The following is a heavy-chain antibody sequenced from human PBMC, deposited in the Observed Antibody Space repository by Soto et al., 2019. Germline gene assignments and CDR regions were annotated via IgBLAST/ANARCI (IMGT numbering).Heavy chain of an antibody. CDR1: GFTFSSYG. D-gene: IGHD1-26*01. CDR2: ISGSGGST. J-gene: IGHJ4*02. V-gene: IGHV3-23*01. CDR3: AKASAPGGTYFPLWF. Sequence: VGSLRLSCAASGFTFSSYGMSWVRQAPGKGLEWVSSISGSGGSTYYADSVKGRFTISRDNSKNTLYLQMNSLRAEDTAVYYCAKASAPGGTYFPLWFWGQGTLVTVSS.